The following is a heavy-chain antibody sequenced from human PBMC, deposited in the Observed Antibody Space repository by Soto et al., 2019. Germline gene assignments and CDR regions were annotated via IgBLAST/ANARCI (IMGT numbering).Heavy chain of an antibody. Sequence: GASVKVSCKASGGTFSSYTISWVRQAPGQGLEWMGRIIPILGIANYAQKFQGRVTITADKSTSTAYMKLSSLRSEDTAVYYCARDLGYCTNGVCYSPHNWFDPWGQGTLVTVSS. V-gene: IGHV1-69*02. J-gene: IGHJ5*02. CDR1: GGTFSSYT. CDR3: ARDLGYCTNGVCYSPHNWFDP. CDR2: IIPILGIA. D-gene: IGHD2-8*01.